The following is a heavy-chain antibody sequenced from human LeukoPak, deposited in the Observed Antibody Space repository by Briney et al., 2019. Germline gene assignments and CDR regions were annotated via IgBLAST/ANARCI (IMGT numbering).Heavy chain of an antibody. CDR1: GYTFTSYY. J-gene: IGHJ4*02. CDR2: INPSGGST. V-gene: IGHV1-46*01. D-gene: IGHD4-23*01. CDR3: ARDQGPTVVNYSFDY. Sequence: ASVKVSCKASGYTFTSYYMHWVRQAPGQGLEWMGIINPSGGSTSYAQKFQGRVTMTRDMSTSTVYMELSSLRSEDTAVYYCARDQGPTVVNYSFDYWGQGTLVTVSS.